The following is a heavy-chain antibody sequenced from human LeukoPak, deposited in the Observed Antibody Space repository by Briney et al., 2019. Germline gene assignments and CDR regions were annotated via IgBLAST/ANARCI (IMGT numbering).Heavy chain of an antibody. CDR3: ARGYFVRNDY. D-gene: IGHD3-10*02. V-gene: IGHV3-43D*03. Sequence: GGSLRLSCAASGFTFDDAMHWVRQAPGKGLEWVSLISWDGGSTYYADSVKGRFTISRDNSKNSLYLQMNSLRAEDTALYYCARGYFVRNDYWGQGTLVTVSS. CDR2: ISWDGGST. CDR1: GFTFDDA. J-gene: IGHJ4*02.